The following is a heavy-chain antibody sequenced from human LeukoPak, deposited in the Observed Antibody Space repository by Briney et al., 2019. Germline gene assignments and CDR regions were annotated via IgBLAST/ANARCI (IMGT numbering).Heavy chain of an antibody. CDR2: IIPIFGTA. Sequence: SVKVSCKASGGTFSSYAISWVRQVPGQGLEWMGGIIPIFGTANYAQKFQGRVTITADESTSTAYMELSSLRSEDTAVYYCATDWDTAMGDAFDIWGQGTMVTVSS. V-gene: IGHV1-69*01. D-gene: IGHD5-18*01. CDR3: ATDWDTAMGDAFDI. J-gene: IGHJ3*02. CDR1: GGTFSSYA.